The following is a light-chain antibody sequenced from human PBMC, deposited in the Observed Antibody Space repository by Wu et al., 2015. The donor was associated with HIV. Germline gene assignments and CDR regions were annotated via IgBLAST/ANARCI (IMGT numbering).Light chain of an antibody. V-gene: IGKV1-39*01. CDR3: QQSYSIPIT. Sequence: DIQMSQSPSSLSASVGDRVTITCRASQTISIYLNWYHQKPGKAPKLLIYDASSLQSGVPSRFSGSGSGTDFTLTISSLQPEDFATYYCQQSYSIPITFGEGPRWRSN. J-gene: IGKJ4*01. CDR1: QTISIY. CDR2: DAS.